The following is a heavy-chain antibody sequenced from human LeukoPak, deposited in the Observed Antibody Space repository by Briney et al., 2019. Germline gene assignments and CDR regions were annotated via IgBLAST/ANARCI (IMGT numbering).Heavy chain of an antibody. D-gene: IGHD3-9*01. Sequence: GGSLRLSCVVSGFTFSTYAMHWVRQAPGKGLEWVAVISYDGSNKFYAVSVKGRFTISRDNSKNTLYLQMNSLRAEDTAVYHCARDRMILTGFFDSWGQGTLVTASS. J-gene: IGHJ4*02. CDR2: ISYDGSNK. CDR1: GFTFSTYA. V-gene: IGHV3-30*04. CDR3: ARDRMILTGFFDS.